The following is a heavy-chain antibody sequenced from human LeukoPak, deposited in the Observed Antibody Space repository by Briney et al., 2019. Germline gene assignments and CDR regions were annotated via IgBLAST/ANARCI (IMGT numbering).Heavy chain of an antibody. Sequence: SVKVSCEASGGTFSSYAIGWVRQAPGQGLEWMGRIIPIFGTANYAQKFQGRVTITTDESTSTAYMELSSLRSEDTAVYYCARDRGDYVWGSYRYTLGYWGQGTLVTVSS. CDR1: GGTFSSYA. CDR3: ARDRGDYVWGSYRYTLGY. CDR2: IIPIFGTA. V-gene: IGHV1-69*05. J-gene: IGHJ4*02. D-gene: IGHD3-16*02.